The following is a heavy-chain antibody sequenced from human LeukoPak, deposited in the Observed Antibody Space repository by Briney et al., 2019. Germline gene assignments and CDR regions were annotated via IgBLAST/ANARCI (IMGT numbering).Heavy chain of an antibody. CDR2: IYHSGST. V-gene: IGHV4-30-2*01. D-gene: IGHD3-10*01. J-gene: IGHJ4*02. CDR3: ARGGSYGSGSYYPFDY. Sequence: TLSLTCAVSGGSISSGGYSWSWIRQPPRKGLEWIGYIYHSGSTYYNPSLKSRVTISVDRSKNQFSLKLSSVTAADTAVYYCARGGSYGSGSYYPFDYWGQGTLVTVSS. CDR1: GGSISSGGYS.